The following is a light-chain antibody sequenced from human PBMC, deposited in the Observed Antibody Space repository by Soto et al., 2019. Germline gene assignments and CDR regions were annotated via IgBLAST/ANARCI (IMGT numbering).Light chain of an antibody. CDR1: QSVGIK. Sequence: EALMTQSPATLSVSPGERATLYCRASQSVGIKLAWYQQKPGQAPRLLMYSASTRATGIAARFSGGGSGTDFTLTISSLQSEDFAVYYCQQYNNWPRTFGQGTKVDIK. J-gene: IGKJ1*01. CDR3: QQYNNWPRT. CDR2: SAS. V-gene: IGKV3-15*01.